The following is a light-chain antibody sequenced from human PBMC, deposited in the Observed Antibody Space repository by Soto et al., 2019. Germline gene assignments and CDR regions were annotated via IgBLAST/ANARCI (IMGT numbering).Light chain of an antibody. J-gene: IGLJ3*02. CDR1: SGHTTYA. Sequence: QPVLTQSPSTSASLGASVKLTCTLTSGHTTYAITWHQQQPEKGPRYLMRVNIDGSHSKGDGIPDRFSGSSSGAERYLTISNLQSEDEADYYCQTWGTGVQWVFGEGTKLTV. CDR2: VNIDGSH. V-gene: IGLV4-69*02. CDR3: QTWGTGVQWV.